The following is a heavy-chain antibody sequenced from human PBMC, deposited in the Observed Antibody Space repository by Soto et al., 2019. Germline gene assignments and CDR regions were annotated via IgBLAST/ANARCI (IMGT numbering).Heavy chain of an antibody. J-gene: IGHJ6*02. CDR2: IYYSGST. D-gene: IGHD3-10*01. CDR3: ARDLEVRGVIITTLGV. CDR1: GGSISSGGYY. V-gene: IGHV4-31*03. Sequence: SETLSLTCTVSGGSISSGGYYWSWIRQHPGKGLEWIGYIYYSGSTYYNPSLKSRVTISVDTSKNQFSLKLSSVTAADTAVYYCARDLEVRGVIITTLGVWGQGTTVTVSS.